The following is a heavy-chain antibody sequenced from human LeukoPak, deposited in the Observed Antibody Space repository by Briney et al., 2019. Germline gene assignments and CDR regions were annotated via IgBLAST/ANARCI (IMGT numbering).Heavy chain of an antibody. CDR3: ASSLNKLWLLNLPTNWFDP. J-gene: IGHJ5*02. D-gene: IGHD5-18*01. CDR1: GGSISSYY. V-gene: IGHV4-4*07. CDR2: IYTSGST. Sequence: PSETLSLTCTVSGGSISSYYWSWIRQPAGKGLEWIGRIYTSGSTNYNPSLKSRVTISVDTSKNQFSLKLSSVTAADTAVYYCASSLNKLWLLNLPTNWFDPWGQGTLVTVSS.